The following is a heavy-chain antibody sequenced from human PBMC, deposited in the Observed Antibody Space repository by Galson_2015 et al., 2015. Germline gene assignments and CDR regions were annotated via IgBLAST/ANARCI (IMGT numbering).Heavy chain of an antibody. CDR3: AREPPSYYFDSTGMDS. D-gene: IGHD3-22*01. Sequence: SLRLSCAASGFTFSSYSMNWVRQAPGKGLEWVSSISGSSSYVYYADSVKGRFIISRDNAKNSLYLQMNRLRAEDTAVYYCAREPPSYYFDSTGMDSWGQGILVTVS. CDR2: ISGSSSYV. CDR1: GFTFSSYS. J-gene: IGHJ4*02. V-gene: IGHV3-21*04.